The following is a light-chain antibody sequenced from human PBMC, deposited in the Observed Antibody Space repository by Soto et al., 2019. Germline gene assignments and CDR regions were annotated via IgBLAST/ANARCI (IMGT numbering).Light chain of an antibody. J-gene: IGKJ4*01. V-gene: IGKV1-12*01. CDR2: AAS. CDR3: QQANSSPLT. Sequence: DIQMTQSPSSLSASVGDRVTITCLARQSISSWLAWYQQTPGKAPKLLIYAASSLQSGVPSRFRGSGSGTDFTLTITSLQPEDFATYYCQQANSSPLTFGGGTKVDIK. CDR1: QSISSW.